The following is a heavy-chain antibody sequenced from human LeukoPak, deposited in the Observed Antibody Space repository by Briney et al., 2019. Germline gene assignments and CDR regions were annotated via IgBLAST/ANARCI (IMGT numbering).Heavy chain of an antibody. CDR3: ARDYDVSGSYGG. Sequence: PGGSLRLSCAASGFTFSSYEMNWVRQAPGKGLEWVSYISSSGSTLYYADSVKGRFTISRDNAKNSLYLQMNSLRAEDTAVYYCARDYDVSGSYGGWGQGTLVTVSS. V-gene: IGHV3-48*03. D-gene: IGHD1-26*01. CDR2: ISSSGSTL. CDR1: GFTFSSYE. J-gene: IGHJ4*02.